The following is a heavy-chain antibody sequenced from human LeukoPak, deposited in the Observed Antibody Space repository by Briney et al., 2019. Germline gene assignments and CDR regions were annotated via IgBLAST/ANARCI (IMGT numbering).Heavy chain of an antibody. CDR3: ARSRLELGATDCSFDY. V-gene: IGHV1-69*06. D-gene: IGHD1-26*01. CDR2: IIPIFGTA. CDR1: GGTFSSYA. J-gene: IGHJ4*02. Sequence: ASVKVSCKASGGTFSSYAISWVRQAPGQGLEWMGGIIPIFGTANYAQKFQGRVTITADKSTSTAYMELSSLRSEDTAVYYCARSRLELGATDCSFDYWGQGILVTVSS.